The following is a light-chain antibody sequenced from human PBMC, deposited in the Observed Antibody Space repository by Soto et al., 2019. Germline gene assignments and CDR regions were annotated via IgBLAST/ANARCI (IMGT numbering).Light chain of an antibody. CDR3: ASYAVSNVI. CDR2: EVT. J-gene: IGLJ2*01. CDR1: SSDIGAYNY. Sequence: QSVLAQPPSASGSPGQSVTISCTGTSSDIGAYNYISWYQHRPGKAPKLMIYEVTKRPSGVPDRFSASKSGNTASLTVSGLQAEDEADYYCASYAVSNVIFGGGTKVTVL. V-gene: IGLV2-8*01.